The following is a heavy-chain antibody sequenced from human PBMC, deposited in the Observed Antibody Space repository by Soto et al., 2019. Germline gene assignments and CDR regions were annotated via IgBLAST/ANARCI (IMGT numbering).Heavy chain of an antibody. D-gene: IGHD3-22*01. J-gene: IGHJ6*02. CDR2: INAGNGNT. Sequence: ASVKVSCKASGYTFTSYGIHWVRQAPGQRLEWTGWINAGNGNTKYSEKFQGRVTIARDTSASTAHLELSSLRSEDTAVYYCARDPNDSSAYYHHYYYGMDVWGQGTTVTVSS. V-gene: IGHV1-3*01. CDR3: ARDPNDSSAYYHHYYYGMDV. CDR1: GYTFTSYG.